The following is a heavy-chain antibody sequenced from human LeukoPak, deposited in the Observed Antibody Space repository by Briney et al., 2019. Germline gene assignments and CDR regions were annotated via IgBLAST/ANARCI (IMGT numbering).Heavy chain of an antibody. CDR1: GFTFSNAW. V-gene: IGHV3-15*01. Sequence: GGSLRLSCAASGFTFSNAWMSWVRQAPGKGLEWVGRIKSKTDGGTTDYAAPVKGRFTISRDDSKNTLYLQMNSLKTEDTAVYYCTTDEYYYDSSGYYCWGQGTLVTVSS. CDR2: IKSKTDGGTT. CDR3: TTDEYYYDSSGYYC. D-gene: IGHD3-22*01. J-gene: IGHJ4*02.